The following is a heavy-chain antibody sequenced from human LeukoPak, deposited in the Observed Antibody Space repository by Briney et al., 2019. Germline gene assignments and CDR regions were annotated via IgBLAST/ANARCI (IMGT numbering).Heavy chain of an antibody. V-gene: IGHV1-2*02. D-gene: IGHD1-1*01. CDR2: INPNSGGT. Sequence: GASVTVSCKASGYTFTGYYLHWVRQATGQGLEWMGWINPNSGGTNYAQNSQGRVTMTKVTSISTAYMDLSRLRSDDKAVYYCARVPWERDYWGQGTLVTVSS. CDR1: GYTFTGYY. CDR3: ARVPWERDY. J-gene: IGHJ4*02.